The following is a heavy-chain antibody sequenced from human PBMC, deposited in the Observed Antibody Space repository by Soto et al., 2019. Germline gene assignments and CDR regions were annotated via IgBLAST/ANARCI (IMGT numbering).Heavy chain of an antibody. Sequence: PVGSLRLSCAASGFTFSSYAMHWVRQAPGKGLEWVAVISYDGSNKYYADSVKGRFTISRDNSKNTLYLQMNSLRAEDTAVYYCARDRRYCSSTSCYKVYYYYYYGMDVWGQGTTVTVSS. CDR2: ISYDGSNK. CDR3: ARDRRYCSSTSCYKVYYYYYYGMDV. CDR1: GFTFSSYA. J-gene: IGHJ6*02. D-gene: IGHD2-2*02. V-gene: IGHV3-30-3*01.